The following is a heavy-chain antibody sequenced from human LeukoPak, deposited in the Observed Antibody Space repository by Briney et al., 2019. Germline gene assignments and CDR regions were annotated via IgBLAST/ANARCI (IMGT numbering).Heavy chain of an antibody. Sequence: IPSETLSLTCTVSGGSISSYYWSWIRQPAGKGLEWIGRVYRTGNTNYNPSLQSRVTMSVDTSKNQISLRLRSVTAADTAVYFCARDDFEYSVHYGMDVWGQGTAVTVSS. CDR1: GGSISSYY. D-gene: IGHD3-9*01. CDR2: VYRTGNT. V-gene: IGHV4-4*07. CDR3: ARDDFEYSVHYGMDV. J-gene: IGHJ6*02.